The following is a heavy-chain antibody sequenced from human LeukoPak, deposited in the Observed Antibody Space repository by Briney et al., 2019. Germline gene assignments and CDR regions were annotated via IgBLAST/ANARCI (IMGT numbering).Heavy chain of an antibody. V-gene: IGHV3-66*01. D-gene: IGHD1-26*01. CDR1: GFTVSSNY. Sequence: GGSLRLSCAASGFTVSSNYMSWVRQAPGKGLEWVSFIYSGGSTYYADSVKGRFTISRDNAKNSLYLQMNSLRAEDTAVYYCASGATRLDYFDFWGQGTLVTVSS. CDR2: IYSGGST. J-gene: IGHJ4*02. CDR3: ASGATRLDYFDF.